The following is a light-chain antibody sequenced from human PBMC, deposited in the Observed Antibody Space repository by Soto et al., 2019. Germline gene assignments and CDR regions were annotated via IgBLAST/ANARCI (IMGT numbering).Light chain of an antibody. CDR2: DVT. CDR1: SSDVGAFNF. V-gene: IGLV2-14*01. CDR3: SSFTRSNTLV. Sequence: QSALAQPASVSGSLGQSITISCTGTSSDVGAFNFVSWYQHHPDKTPTLLIYDVTNRPSGVSNRFSGSKSGNTASLTISGLQAEDEAHYYCSSFTRSNTLVFGGGSSCPS. J-gene: IGLJ3*02.